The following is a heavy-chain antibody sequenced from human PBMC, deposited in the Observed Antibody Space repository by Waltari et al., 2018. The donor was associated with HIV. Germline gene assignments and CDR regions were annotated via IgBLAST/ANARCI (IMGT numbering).Heavy chain of an antibody. D-gene: IGHD2-2*01. Sequence: EVQLVQSGAEVKKPGESLKISCKGSGYNFTTYWIGWVRQLPGKGLGWMGIIYPVDSDTRYSPAFRGQVTISADKSMSTAYLQWSSLQVSDTAIYYCARLGYCSSARCPSGYYYSYGMGVWGQGTTVTVSS. CDR1: GYNFTTYW. CDR3: ARLGYCSSARCPSGYYYSYGMGV. J-gene: IGHJ6*02. V-gene: IGHV5-51*01. CDR2: IYPVDSDT.